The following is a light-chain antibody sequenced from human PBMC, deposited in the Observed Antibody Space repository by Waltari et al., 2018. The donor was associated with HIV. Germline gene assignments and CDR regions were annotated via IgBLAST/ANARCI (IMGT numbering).Light chain of an antibody. CDR1: QSISSY. J-gene: IGKJ2*01. V-gene: IGKV1-39*01. CDR2: AAS. CDR3: QQSYSTMYT. Sequence: DIHMTQSPSSLSASVGDRVTITCLAIQSISSYLNWYQQKPGKAPKLLIYAASSLQSGVPSRFSASGSETDFTLTLSSLQPEDFATYYCQQSYSTMYTFGQGTKLEIK.